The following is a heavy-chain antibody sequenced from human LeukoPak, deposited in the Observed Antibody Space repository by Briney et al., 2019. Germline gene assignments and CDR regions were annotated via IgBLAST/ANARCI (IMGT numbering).Heavy chain of an antibody. D-gene: IGHD1-26*01. J-gene: IGHJ4*02. CDR2: IHYSGRI. CDR1: GDSITSYY. CDR3: VSGSYLIDD. V-gene: IGHV4-59*01. Sequence: PSETLSLICTVTGDSITSYYWSWVRQTPEKGLEWIGYIHYSGRIKYNPSLKSRVTLSVDTPKNQFSLKLNSVTSADTAVYYCVSGSYLIDDWGQGTLVTVSS.